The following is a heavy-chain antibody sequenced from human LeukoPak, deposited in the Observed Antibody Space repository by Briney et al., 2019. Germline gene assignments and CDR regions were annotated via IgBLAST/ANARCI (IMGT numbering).Heavy chain of an antibody. J-gene: IGHJ4*02. CDR3: AREAAAVPDY. D-gene: IGHD6-13*01. V-gene: IGHV4-61*02. CDR1: GSSISSGSYY. Sequence: SQTLSLTCTVSGSSISSGSYYWSWIRQPAGKGLEWIGRIYTSGSTNYNPSLKSRVTISVDTSKNQFSLKLSSVTAADTAVYYCAREAAAVPDYWGQGTLVTVSS. CDR2: IYTSGST.